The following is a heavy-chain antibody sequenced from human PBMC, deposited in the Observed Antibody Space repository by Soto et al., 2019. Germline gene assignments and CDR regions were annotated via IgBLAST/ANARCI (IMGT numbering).Heavy chain of an antibody. J-gene: IGHJ6*02. D-gene: IGHD6-19*01. CDR1: GDSISSADYY. Sequence: PSETLSLTCTVSGDSISSADYYWSWIRQTPGKGLEWIGHIFYSGTTYYNPSLKSRLTISVDTSKNHFSLRLTSVTAADTAVYYCARDDRIAVAGYYYYYGMDVWGQGTTVTVSS. CDR3: ARDDRIAVAGYYYYYGMDV. V-gene: IGHV4-30-4*01. CDR2: IFYSGTT.